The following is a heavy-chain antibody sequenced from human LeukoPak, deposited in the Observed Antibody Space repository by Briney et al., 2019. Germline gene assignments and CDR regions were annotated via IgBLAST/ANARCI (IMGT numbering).Heavy chain of an antibody. CDR3: ARGVAGWDPFNVHCSDTSCSNGFDI. D-gene: IGHD2-2*01. V-gene: IGHV1-18*01. CDR1: GFTFTTSD. Sequence: ASGKLSCTASGFTFTTSDINWVRRAPGHGLQWRRWFSGHSGKTSYAPRLQARVTMTTDTSPNTVYMELWSLTSDDTAVYYCARGVAGWDPFNVHCSDTSCSNGFDIWGQGTMVTVSS. CDR2: FSGHSGKT. J-gene: IGHJ3*02.